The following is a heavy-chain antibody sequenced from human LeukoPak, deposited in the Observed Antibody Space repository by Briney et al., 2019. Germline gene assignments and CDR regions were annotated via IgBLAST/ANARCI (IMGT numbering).Heavy chain of an antibody. CDR2: IYVTGST. J-gene: IGHJ6*03. Sequence: PETLSLTCTVSGGSIINYYWSWIRQPAGTGLEWVGRIYVTGSTIYNPSLQSRLSMSVDTSKNQFSLRLTSVTAADTAVYYCARLKYYDSTGYSPGYYMDVWGKGITVTVSS. CDR3: ARLKYYDSTGYSPGYYMDV. D-gene: IGHD3-22*01. V-gene: IGHV4-4*07. CDR1: GGSIINYY.